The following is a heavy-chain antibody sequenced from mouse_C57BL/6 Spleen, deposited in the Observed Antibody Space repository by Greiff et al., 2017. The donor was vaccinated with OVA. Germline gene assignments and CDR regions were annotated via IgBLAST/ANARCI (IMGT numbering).Heavy chain of an antibody. CDR2: INPNNGGT. CDR1: GYTFTDYY. Sequence: EVQLQQSGPELVKPGASVKISCKASGYTFTDYYMNWVKQSNGKSLEWIGDINPNNGGTRYNQKFKGKGTLTVDKSSSTAYMHLRILTSEDSAVYYCARRGHYYEDYFDYWGQGTTLTVSS. CDR3: ARRGHYYEDYFDY. J-gene: IGHJ2*01. V-gene: IGHV1-26*01. D-gene: IGHD1-2*01.